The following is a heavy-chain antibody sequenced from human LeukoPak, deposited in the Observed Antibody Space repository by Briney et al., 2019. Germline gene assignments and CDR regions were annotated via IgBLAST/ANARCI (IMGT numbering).Heavy chain of an antibody. Sequence: GGSLRLSCAASGFTFSSYAMSWVRQAPGKGLEWVSGISGSGGSTYYADSVKGRFTVSRDNSKNTLSLQMNSLRAEDTAVYYCAKRGPPYFDYWGQGTLVTVSS. CDR3: AKRGPPYFDY. J-gene: IGHJ4*02. CDR1: GFTFSSYA. CDR2: ISGSGGST. V-gene: IGHV3-23*01.